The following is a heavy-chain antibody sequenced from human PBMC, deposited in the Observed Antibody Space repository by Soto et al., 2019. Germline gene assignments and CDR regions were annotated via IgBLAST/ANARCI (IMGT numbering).Heavy chain of an antibody. D-gene: IGHD2-15*01. J-gene: IGHJ6*02. CDR3: TKRDVKYCSGGSCYSTYGMDV. Sequence: GGSLRLSCAASGFTFSSYGMHWVRQAPGKGLEWVAVISHDGSNKYYVDSVKGRFTISRDNPKNTLYLQMNSLSAEDTALYYCTKRDVKYCSGGSCYSTYGMDVWGQGTTVTVSS. CDR2: ISHDGSNK. V-gene: IGHV3-30*18. CDR1: GFTFSSYG.